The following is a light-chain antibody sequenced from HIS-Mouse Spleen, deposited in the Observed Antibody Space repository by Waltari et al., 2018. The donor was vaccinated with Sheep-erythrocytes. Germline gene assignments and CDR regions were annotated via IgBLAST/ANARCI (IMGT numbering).Light chain of an antibody. Sequence: QSALTQPRSVSGSPGQSVTISCTGTSSDVGGYNYVSWYQQHPGQAPKLMIFAVSKPPSGVPDRFSGSKSGNTASLTISGLQAEDEADYYCCSYAGSYNHVFATGTKVTVL. J-gene: IGLJ1*01. V-gene: IGLV2-11*01. CDR3: CSYAGSYNHV. CDR2: AVS. CDR1: SSDVGGYNY.